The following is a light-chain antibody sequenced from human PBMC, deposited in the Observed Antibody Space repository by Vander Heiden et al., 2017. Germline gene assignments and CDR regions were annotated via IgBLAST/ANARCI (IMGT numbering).Light chain of an antibody. CDR1: QSVSTN. Sequence: ERVMTQSPATLSVSPGERATLSCRASQSVSTNLAWYQQKPGQAPRLLIDGASTRATGIPARFSGSGSGTEFTLTISSLQSEDFGVYYCQQDDNWPYTFGQGTKLEIK. J-gene: IGKJ2*01. CDR2: GAS. CDR3: QQDDNWPYT. V-gene: IGKV3-15*01.